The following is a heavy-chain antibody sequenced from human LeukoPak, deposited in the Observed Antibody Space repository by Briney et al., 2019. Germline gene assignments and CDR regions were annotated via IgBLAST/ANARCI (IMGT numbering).Heavy chain of an antibody. V-gene: IGHV3-21*01. CDR3: ARDFYDSSGYYYRFDY. Sequence: GGSLRLSCAASGFTFSSYWMNWVRQAPGKGLEWVSSISSSSSYIYYADSVKGRFTISRDNAKNSLYLQMNSLRAEDTAVYYCARDFYDSSGYYYRFDYWGQGTLVTVSS. CDR1: GFTFSSYW. CDR2: ISSSSSYI. D-gene: IGHD3-22*01. J-gene: IGHJ4*02.